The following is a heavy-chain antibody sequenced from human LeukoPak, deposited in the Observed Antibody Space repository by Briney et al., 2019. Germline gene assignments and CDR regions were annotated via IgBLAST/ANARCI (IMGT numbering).Heavy chain of an antibody. CDR2: IYTSGST. CDR3: ARGTFYDILTGYRSGFDP. V-gene: IGHV4-61*02. J-gene: IGHJ5*02. D-gene: IGHD3-9*01. Sequence: SETLSLTCTVSGGSISSATYYWSWIRQPAGKGLEWIGRIYTSGSTNYNPSLKSRVTISVDTSKNQFSLKLSSVTAADTAVYYCARGTFYDILTGYRSGFDPWGQGTLVTVSS. CDR1: GGSISSATYY.